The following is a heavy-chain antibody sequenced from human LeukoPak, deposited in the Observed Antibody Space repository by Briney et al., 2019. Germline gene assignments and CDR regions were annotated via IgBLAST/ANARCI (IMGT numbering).Heavy chain of an antibody. Sequence: KPSETLSLTCTVSGGSISSYYWSWIRQPPGKGLEWLGYIYYSGSTNYNPSLKSRVTISVDTSKNQFSLKLSSVTAADTAVYYCARVYCSSTSCYAPYFDYWGQGTLVTVSS. CDR2: IYYSGST. CDR3: ARVYCSSTSCYAPYFDY. V-gene: IGHV4-59*01. J-gene: IGHJ4*02. D-gene: IGHD2-2*01. CDR1: GGSISSYY.